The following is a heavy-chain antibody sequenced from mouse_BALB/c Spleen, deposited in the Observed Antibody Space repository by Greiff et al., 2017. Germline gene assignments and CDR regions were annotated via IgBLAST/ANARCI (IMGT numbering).Heavy chain of an antibody. V-gene: IGHV5-17*02. Sequence: EVQGVESGGGLVQPGGSRKLSCAASGFTFSSFGMHWVRQAPEKGLEWVAYISSGSSTIYYADTVKGRFTISRDNPKNTLFLQMTSLRSEDTAMYYCARSALHYFDYWGQGTTLTVSS. D-gene: IGHD2-10*01. CDR2: ISSGSSTI. CDR3: ARSALHYFDY. J-gene: IGHJ2*01. CDR1: GFTFSSFG.